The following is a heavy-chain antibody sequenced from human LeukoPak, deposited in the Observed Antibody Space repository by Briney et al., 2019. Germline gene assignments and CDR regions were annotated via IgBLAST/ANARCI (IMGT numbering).Heavy chain of an antibody. Sequence: SETLSLTCTVSGGSISSYYWSWIRQPPGKGVEWIGYIYYSGSTNYNPSLKSRVTISVDTSKNQFSLKLSSVTAADTAVYYCARPGRAGIAAVPFDYWGQGTLVTVSS. CDR3: ARPGRAGIAAVPFDY. V-gene: IGHV4-59*08. J-gene: IGHJ4*02. CDR1: GGSISSYY. D-gene: IGHD6-13*01. CDR2: IYYSGST.